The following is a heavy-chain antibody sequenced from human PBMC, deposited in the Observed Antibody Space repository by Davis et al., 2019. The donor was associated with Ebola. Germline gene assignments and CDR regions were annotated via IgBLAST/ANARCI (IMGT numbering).Heavy chain of an antibody. V-gene: IGHV3-64*01. J-gene: IGHJ4*02. CDR2: IRCNGGST. CDR3: ARGGVVTASPAGY. D-gene: IGHD2-21*02. CDR1: GFTFSSYA. Sequence: GESLKISCAASGFTFSSYAMHWVRQAPGKGLEYVSAIRCNGGSTYYANSVKGRFTISSDNSKNTLYLQMGSLRAEDMAVYYCARGGVVTASPAGYWGQGTLVTVSS.